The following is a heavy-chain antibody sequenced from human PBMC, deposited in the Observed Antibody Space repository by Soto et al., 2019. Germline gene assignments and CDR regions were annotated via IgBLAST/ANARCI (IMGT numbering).Heavy chain of an antibody. Sequence: HPGGSLRLSCAASGFTFSSYAMSWVRQAPGKGLEWVSGISGSGGSTWYADSVKGRYIISRDNSKNMLYLQMNSLRVEDAAEYFCVKEWTPRRAFDSWGQGTQVTVSS. CDR1: GFTFSSYA. CDR3: VKEWTPRRAFDS. CDR2: ISGSGGST. V-gene: IGHV3-23*01. D-gene: IGHD5-12*01. J-gene: IGHJ4*02.